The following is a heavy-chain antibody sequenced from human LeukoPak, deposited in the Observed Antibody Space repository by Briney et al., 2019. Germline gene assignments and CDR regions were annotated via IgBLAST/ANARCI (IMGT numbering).Heavy chain of an antibody. V-gene: IGHV3-23*01. Sequence: GGSLILSCAASGFTFSIYAMSWVRQAPGKGLEWVSTISGSGNTTYYADSVQGRFTISRDNSKDTLYLQMNSLRAEDTALYYCAETSTIGGAGSFDYWGQGTLVTVSS. J-gene: IGHJ4*02. D-gene: IGHD5/OR15-5a*01. CDR2: ISGSGNTT. CDR1: GFTFSIYA. CDR3: AETSTIGGAGSFDY.